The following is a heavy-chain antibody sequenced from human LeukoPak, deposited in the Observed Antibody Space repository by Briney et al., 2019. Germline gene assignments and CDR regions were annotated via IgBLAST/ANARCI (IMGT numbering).Heavy chain of an antibody. CDR2: ISSSSSYI. Sequence: GGSLRLSCAASGFTFSSYSMNWVRQAPGKGLEWVSSISSSSSYIYYADSVKGRFTISRDNAKNSLYLQMNSLKAEDTAVDYCAREYCSGGSCYNDAFDIWGQGTMVTVSS. D-gene: IGHD2-15*01. CDR1: GFTFSSYS. CDR3: AREYCSGGSCYNDAFDI. J-gene: IGHJ3*02. V-gene: IGHV3-21*01.